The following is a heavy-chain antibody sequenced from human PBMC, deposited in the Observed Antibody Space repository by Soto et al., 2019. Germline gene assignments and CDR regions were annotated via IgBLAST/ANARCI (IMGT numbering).Heavy chain of an antibody. J-gene: IGHJ1*01. CDR2: ISYDGSNK. Sequence: QVQLVESGGGVVQPGRSLRLSCAASGFTFSSYAMHWVRQAPGKGLEWVAVISYDGSNKYYADSVKGRFTISRDNSKNTRYLQMNSLRAEDTAVYYCATSIAVAGAYFQHWGQGTLVTVSS. CDR3: ATSIAVAGAYFQH. V-gene: IGHV3-30-3*01. CDR1: GFTFSSYA. D-gene: IGHD6-19*01.